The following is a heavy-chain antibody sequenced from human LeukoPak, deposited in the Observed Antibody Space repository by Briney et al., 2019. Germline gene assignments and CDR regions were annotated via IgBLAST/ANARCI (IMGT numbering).Heavy chain of an antibody. V-gene: IGHV4-34*01. CDR3: ARWIVEEYYYYYYGMDV. J-gene: IGHJ6*02. D-gene: IGHD2-15*01. Sequence: SETLSLTCAVYGGSFSGYYWSWIRQPPGKGLEWIGEINHSGSTNYNPSLKSRVTISVDTSKNQFSLKLSSVTAADTAVYYCARWIVEEYYYYYYGMDVWGQGTTVTVSS. CDR2: INHSGST. CDR1: GGSFSGYY.